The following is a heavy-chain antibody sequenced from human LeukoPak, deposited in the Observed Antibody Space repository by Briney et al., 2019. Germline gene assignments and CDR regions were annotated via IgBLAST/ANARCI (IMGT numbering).Heavy chain of an antibody. Sequence: PSETLSLTCTVSGGSISGYYWSWIRQPPGKGLEWIGYIYYSGSTNYNPSLKSRVTMSVDTSKNQFSLKLSSVTAADTAVYYCARHNHYDSSGYYYLDYWGQGTLVTVSS. J-gene: IGHJ4*02. CDR3: ARHNHYDSSGYYYLDY. V-gene: IGHV4-59*08. D-gene: IGHD3-22*01. CDR2: IYYSGST. CDR1: GGSISGYY.